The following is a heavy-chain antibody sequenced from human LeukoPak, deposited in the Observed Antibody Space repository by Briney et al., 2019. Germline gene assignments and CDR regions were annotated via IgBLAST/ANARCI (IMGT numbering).Heavy chain of an antibody. V-gene: IGHV3-7*01. Sequence: GGSLRLSCAASGFTFSNYWMSWVRQAPGKGLEWVANINQDGSIKYYVDSAKGRFTISRDNAKNSLYLQMNSLRAEDRAVYYCARIGYSSSSNDYWGQGTLVTVSS. J-gene: IGHJ4*02. CDR3: ARIGYSSSSNDY. D-gene: IGHD6-6*01. CDR2: INQDGSIK. CDR1: GFTFSNYW.